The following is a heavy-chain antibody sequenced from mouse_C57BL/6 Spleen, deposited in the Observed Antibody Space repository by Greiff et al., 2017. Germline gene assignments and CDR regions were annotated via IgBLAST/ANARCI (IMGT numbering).Heavy chain of an antibody. CDR2: IYPGDGDT. J-gene: IGHJ4*01. V-gene: IGHV1-82*01. Sequence: VHLVESGPELVKPGASVKISCKASGYAFSSSWMNWVKQRPGKGLEWIGRIYPGDGDTNYNGKFKGKATLTADKSSSTAYMQLSSLTSEDSAVYFCARGRDYDAMDYWGQGTSVTVSS. CDR3: ARGRDYDAMDY. CDR1: GYAFSSSW.